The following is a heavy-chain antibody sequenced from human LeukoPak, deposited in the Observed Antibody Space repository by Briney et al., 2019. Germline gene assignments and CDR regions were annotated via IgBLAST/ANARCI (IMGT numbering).Heavy chain of an antibody. CDR2: INHSGST. CDR1: GGSFSGYY. CDR3: ARISSGWYGIKARIDP. J-gene: IGHJ5*02. Sequence: SETLSLTCAVYGGSFSGYYWSWIRQPPGKGLEWIGEINHSGSTNYNPSLKSRVTISVDTSKNQFSLKLSSVTAADTAVYYCARISSGWYGIKARIDPWGQGTLVTVSS. V-gene: IGHV4-34*01. D-gene: IGHD6-19*01.